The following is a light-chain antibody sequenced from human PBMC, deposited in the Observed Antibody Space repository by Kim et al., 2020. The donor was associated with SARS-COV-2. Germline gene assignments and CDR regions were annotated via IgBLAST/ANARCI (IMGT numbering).Light chain of an antibody. V-gene: IGKV4-1*01. CDR3: QQYYSTPPYT. Sequence: ATINCKSSQSVLHSTNNKSYLARYQQKPGQPPKLLIYWASTRESGVPDRFSGSGSGTDFTLTISSLQAEDVAVYYCQQYYSTPPYTFGQGTKLEI. CDR2: WAS. J-gene: IGKJ2*01. CDR1: QSVLHSTNNKSY.